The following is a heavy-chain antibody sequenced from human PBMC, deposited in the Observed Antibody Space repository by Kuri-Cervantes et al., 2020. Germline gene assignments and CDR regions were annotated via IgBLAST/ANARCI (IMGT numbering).Heavy chain of an antibody. Sequence: SETLSLTCALYGGSFSGYYWSWIRQPPGKGLEWIGEINHSGSTNYNPSLKSRVTISVDTSKNQFSLKLSSVTAADTAVYYCARGRGRGAWSGSLMDVWGKGTTVTVSS. CDR1: GGSFSGYY. CDR3: ARGRGRGAWSGSLMDV. CDR2: INHSGST. V-gene: IGHV4-34*01. J-gene: IGHJ6*03. D-gene: IGHD3-3*01.